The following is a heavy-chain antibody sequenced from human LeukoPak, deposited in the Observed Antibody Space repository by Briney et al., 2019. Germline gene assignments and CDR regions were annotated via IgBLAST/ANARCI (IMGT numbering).Heavy chain of an antibody. J-gene: IGHJ4*02. D-gene: IGHD5-18*01. V-gene: IGHV3-48*03. Sequence: PGGSLRLSCAASGFTFSSYEMNWVRQAPGKGLEWVSYISSSGSTINYADSVKGRFTISRDNAKNSLYLQMNSLRAEDTAVYYCARLYTAMGYWGQGTLVTVSS. CDR3: ARLYTAMGY. CDR2: ISSSGSTI. CDR1: GFTFSSYE.